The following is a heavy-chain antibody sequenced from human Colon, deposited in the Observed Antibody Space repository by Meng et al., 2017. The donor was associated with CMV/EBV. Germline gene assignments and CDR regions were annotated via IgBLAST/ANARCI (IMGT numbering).Heavy chain of an antibody. CDR3: ARASTFHYWYFDL. CDR2: TFSSGST. V-gene: IGHV4-30-4*01. D-gene: IGHD5/OR15-5a*01. Sequence: TSAGGSITSDDYQWSWDRQAPREGLQWVGNTFSSGSTCYHPSLESRLSISLDTSRNQFFLNLTSVTATDTAVYYCARASTFHYWYFDLWGRGTLVTVSS. CDR1: GGSITSDDYQ. J-gene: IGHJ2*01.